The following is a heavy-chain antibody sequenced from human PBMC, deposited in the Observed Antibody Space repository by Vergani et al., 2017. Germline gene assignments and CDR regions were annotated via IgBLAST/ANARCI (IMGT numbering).Heavy chain of an antibody. CDR3: AREFYGDPDDAFDI. CDR1: GGTFSRYA. Sequence: QVQLVQSGAEVKKPGASVKVSCKASGGTFSRYAISWVRQAPGQGLQWMGRIIPIFGTANYAQKFQGRVTITADESTSTAYMELSSLRSEDTAVYYCAREFYGDPDDAFDIWGLGTMVTVSS. D-gene: IGHD4-17*01. V-gene: IGHV1-69*15. CDR2: IIPIFGTA. J-gene: IGHJ3*02.